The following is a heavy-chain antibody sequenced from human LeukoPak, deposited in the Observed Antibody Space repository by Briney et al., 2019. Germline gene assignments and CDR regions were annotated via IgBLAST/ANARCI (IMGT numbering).Heavy chain of an antibody. D-gene: IGHD1-1*01. J-gene: IGHJ4*02. V-gene: IGHV3-23*01. CDR3: AKDPYNTPTYYFDY. CDR1: GFTFSSYA. CDR2: ISGSGGST. Sequence: GGSLRLSCAASGFTFSSYAMSWVRQAPGKGPEWVSAISGSGGSTYYADSVKGRFTISRDNSKNTLYQQMNSLRAEDTAVYYCAKDPYNTPTYYFDYWGQGTLVTVSS.